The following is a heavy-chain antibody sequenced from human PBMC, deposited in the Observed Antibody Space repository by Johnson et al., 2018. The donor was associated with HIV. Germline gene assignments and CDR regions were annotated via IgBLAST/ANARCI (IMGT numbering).Heavy chain of an antibody. CDR2: IRYDGSNK. Sequence: QVQVVESGGGVVQPGGSLRLSCAASGFTFSSYGMHWVRQAPGKGLAWVAFIRYDGSNKYYADSVKGRFIISRDNSKNTLYLQINSLRGEDTAVYYCARDWDAFDIWGQGTMVTVSS. CDR1: GFTFSSYG. CDR3: ARDWDAFDI. J-gene: IGHJ3*02. V-gene: IGHV3-30*02.